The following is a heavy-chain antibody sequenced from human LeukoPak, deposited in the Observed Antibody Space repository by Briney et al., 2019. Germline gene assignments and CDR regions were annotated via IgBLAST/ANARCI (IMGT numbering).Heavy chain of an antibody. CDR1: GFTFSSHG. D-gene: IGHD6-19*01. CDR3: AKPDMGKAVAGLSPDY. CDR2: IAYDGSNK. J-gene: IGHJ4*02. V-gene: IGHV3-30*18. Sequence: PGGSLRLSCVASGFTFSSHGMHWVRQAPGKGLEWVAVIAYDGSNKYHADSVKGRFTISRDNSKNTLYLQMNSLRAEDTAVYYCAKPDMGKAVAGLSPDYWGQGTLVTVSS.